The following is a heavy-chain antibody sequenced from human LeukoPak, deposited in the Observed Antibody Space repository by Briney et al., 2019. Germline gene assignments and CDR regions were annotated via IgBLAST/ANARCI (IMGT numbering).Heavy chain of an antibody. CDR2: ISWNSGSI. CDR1: GFTFDDYA. Sequence: GGSMTPSCAPAGFTFDDYAMHWVRQAPGKVLEWVSGISWNSGSIGYAGSVKGRFTISRDNAKNSLYLQMNSLRAEHTALYYCAKDMREYPLLYGSDPWGQGTLVTVSS. D-gene: IGHD2-2*02. J-gene: IGHJ5*02. V-gene: IGHV3-9*01. CDR3: AKDMREYPLLYGSDP.